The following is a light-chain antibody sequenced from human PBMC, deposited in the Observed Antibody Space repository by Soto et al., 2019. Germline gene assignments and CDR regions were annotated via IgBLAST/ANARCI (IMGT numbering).Light chain of an antibody. J-gene: IGKJ5*01. CDR3: MQGTRWPIT. CDR1: KRLLHRSGSTY. CDR2: KVS. V-gene: IGKV2-30*02. Sequence: PPSPPATSGGHASTTSRCSKRLLHRSGSTYFSWFQQMPGRSPRRLIYKVSNRDSGVPARFSGSGSGTDFALKISRVEAEDFGVYYCMQGTRWPITFGQGTRLE.